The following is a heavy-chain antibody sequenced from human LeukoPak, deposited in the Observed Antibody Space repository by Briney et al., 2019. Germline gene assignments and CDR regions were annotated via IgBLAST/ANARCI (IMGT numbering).Heavy chain of an antibody. CDR1: GGSISSSSYY. CDR2: SYYSGST. CDR3: AWITVVVPAMYFDY. J-gene: IGHJ4*02. V-gene: IGHV4-39*07. Sequence: SETLSLTCTVSGGSISSSSYYWGWIRQPPGKGLEWIGSSYYSGSTDYNPDLKSRVTRSVDTYKNQFSLNLTSNTAAPTTAYYCAWITVVVPAMYFDYWGQGTLVTVSS. D-gene: IGHD2-21*02.